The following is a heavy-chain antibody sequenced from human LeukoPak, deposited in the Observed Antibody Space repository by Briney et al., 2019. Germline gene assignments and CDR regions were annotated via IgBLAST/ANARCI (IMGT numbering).Heavy chain of an antibody. CDR3: ARGTYYYDSSGYYYVVYFDY. CDR1: GGSFSGYY. Sequence: KPSETLSLTCAVYGGSFSGYYWSWIRQPPGKGLEWIGEINHSGSTNYNPSLKSRVTISVDTSKNQFSLKLSSVTAADTAVYYCARGTYYYDSSGYYYVVYFDYRGQGTLVTVSS. D-gene: IGHD3-22*01. J-gene: IGHJ4*02. V-gene: IGHV4-34*01. CDR2: INHSGST.